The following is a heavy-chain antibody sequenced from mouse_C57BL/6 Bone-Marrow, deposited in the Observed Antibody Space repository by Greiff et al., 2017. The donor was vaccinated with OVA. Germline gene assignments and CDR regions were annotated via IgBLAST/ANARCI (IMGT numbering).Heavy chain of an antibody. J-gene: IGHJ2*01. CDR2: IDPSDSYT. CDR3: ARSYLGD. V-gene: IGHV1-50*01. Sequence: QVQLQQPGAELVKPGASVKLSCKASGYTFTSYWMQWVKQRPGQGLEWIGEIDPSDSYTNYNQKFKGKATLTVDTSSSTAYMQLSSLTSEDSAVYYCARSYLGDWGEGTTLTDSS. CDR1: GYTFTSYW.